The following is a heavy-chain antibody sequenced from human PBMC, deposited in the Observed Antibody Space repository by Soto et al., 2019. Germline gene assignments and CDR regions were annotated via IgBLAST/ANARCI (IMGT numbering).Heavy chain of an antibody. CDR3: TRHGPGDYFLFDP. CDR2: ASPDGTST. D-gene: IGHD4-17*01. CDR1: GFTFSSFW. Sequence: GGSLRLSCAASGFTFSSFWMHWVRQAPGKGLEWVSRASPDGTSTSYADSVKGRFTITRDNAKNTLYMQMNSLRAEDTAVYYCTRHGPGDYFLFDPWGQGTLVTVYS. J-gene: IGHJ5*02. V-gene: IGHV3-74*01.